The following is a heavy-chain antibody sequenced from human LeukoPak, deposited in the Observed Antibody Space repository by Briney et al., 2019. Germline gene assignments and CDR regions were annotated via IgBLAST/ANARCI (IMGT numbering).Heavy chain of an antibody. CDR1: GFTFSSYW. V-gene: IGHV3-30*18. CDR2: GIS. J-gene: IGHJ4*02. CDR3: AKDRDPDY. Sequence: GGSLRLSCAASGFTFSSYWMHWVRQAPGKGLEWVTGISFADSVKGRFTISRDNSKNTLYLQMNSLRAEDTAVYYCAKDRDPDYWGQGTLVTVSS. D-gene: IGHD5-24*01.